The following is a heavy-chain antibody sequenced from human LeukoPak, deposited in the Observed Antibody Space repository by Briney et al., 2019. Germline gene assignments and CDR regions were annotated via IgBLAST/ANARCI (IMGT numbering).Heavy chain of an antibody. J-gene: IGHJ4*02. CDR1: GGSFSGYY. Sequence: SETLSLTCAVYGGSFSGYYWSWIRQPPGKGLEWIGEINHSGSTNYNPSLKSRVTISVDTSKNQFSLKLSSVTAADTAVYYCARAISYYYDSSGSSVYQLDYWGQGTLVTVSS. CDR2: INHSGST. V-gene: IGHV4-34*01. D-gene: IGHD3-22*01. CDR3: ARAISYYYDSSGSSVYQLDY.